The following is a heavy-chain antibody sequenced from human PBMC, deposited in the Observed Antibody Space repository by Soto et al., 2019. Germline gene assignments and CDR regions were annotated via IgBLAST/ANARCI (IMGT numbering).Heavy chain of an antibody. V-gene: IGHV1-18*01. CDR2: INANNGNT. CDR3: ARGQLEYSISSRPLCPLDF. CDR1: GYTFTSYG. D-gene: IGHD6-6*01. Sequence: ASVKVSCKASGYTFTSYGISWVRQAPGQGLEWMGVINANNGNTNYAQNFQGRVTMTRDTSTSTVYMEVRSLRVDDTAVYYCARGQLEYSISSRPLCPLDFWGQGTLVTVSS. J-gene: IGHJ4*02.